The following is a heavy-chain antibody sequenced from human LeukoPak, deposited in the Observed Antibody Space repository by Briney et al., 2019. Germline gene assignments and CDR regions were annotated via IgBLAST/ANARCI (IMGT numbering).Heavy chain of an antibody. CDR3: ARWGSSGYPYYFDY. V-gene: IGHV1-69*13. J-gene: IGHJ4*02. CDR1: GGTFSSYA. D-gene: IGHD3-22*01. Sequence: SVKVSCKASGGTFSSYAISWVRQAPGQGLEWMGGIIPIVGTANYAQKFQGRVTITADESTSTAYMELSSLRSEDTAVYYCARWGSSGYPYYFDYWGQGTLVTVSS. CDR2: IIPIVGTA.